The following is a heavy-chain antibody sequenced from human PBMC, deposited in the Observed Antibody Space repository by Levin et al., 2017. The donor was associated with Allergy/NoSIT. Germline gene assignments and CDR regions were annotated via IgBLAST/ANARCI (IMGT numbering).Heavy chain of an antibody. CDR3: ATGYYLDSTSFDY. V-gene: IGHV3-30*03. J-gene: IGHJ4*02. CDR1: GFTFNTYG. D-gene: IGHD2/OR15-2a*01. Sequence: GGSLRLSCAASGFTFNTYGMHWVRQAPGKGLEWVAGVFYDGSDKFYADSVKGRFSISRDNSKSMLYLQLNGLRSDDTGLYYCATGYYLDSTSFDYWGQGTQVTVSS. CDR2: VFYDGSDK.